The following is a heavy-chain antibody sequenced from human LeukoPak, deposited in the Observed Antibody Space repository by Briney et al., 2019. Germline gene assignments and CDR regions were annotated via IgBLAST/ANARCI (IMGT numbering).Heavy chain of an antibody. V-gene: IGHV3-7*01. CDR3: ARDQPSGWYYYYYYGMDV. J-gene: IGHJ6*02. CDR1: GFTFSSYW. Sequence: GGSLRLSCAASGFTFSSYWMSWVRQAPGKGLEWVANIKQDGSEKYCVDSVKGRFTISRDNAKNSLYLQMNSLRAEDTAVYYCARDQPSGWYYYYYYGMDVWGQGTTVTVSS. CDR2: IKQDGSEK. D-gene: IGHD6-19*01.